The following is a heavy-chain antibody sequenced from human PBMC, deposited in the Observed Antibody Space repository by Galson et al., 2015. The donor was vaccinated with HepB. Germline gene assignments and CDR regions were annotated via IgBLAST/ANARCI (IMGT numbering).Heavy chain of an antibody. D-gene: IGHD6-13*01. J-gene: IGHJ4*02. CDR1: GFTFSSYA. Sequence: SLRLSCAASGFTFSSYAMHWVRQAPGKGLEWVAVISYDGGNKYYADSVKGRFTISRDNSKNTLYLQMNSLRAEDTAVYYCARDGPYPYSSSWYYFDYWGQGTLVTVSA. CDR3: ARDGPYPYSSSWYYFDY. CDR2: ISYDGGNK. V-gene: IGHV3-30*04.